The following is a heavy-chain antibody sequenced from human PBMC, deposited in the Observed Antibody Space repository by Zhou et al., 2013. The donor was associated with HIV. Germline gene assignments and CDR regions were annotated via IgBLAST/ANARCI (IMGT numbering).Heavy chain of an antibody. D-gene: IGHD6-13*01. CDR2: IIPIFGTA. J-gene: IGHJ6*03. CDR1: GGTFSSYA. V-gene: IGHV1-69*05. Sequence: QVQLVQSGAEVKKPGSSVKVSCKASGGTFSSYAXSWVRQAPGQGLEWMGGIIPIFGTANYAQKFQGRVTITTDESTSTAYMELSSLRSEDTAVYYCARDRIAAAGTHGPYYYYYMDVWGKGTTVTVSS. CDR3: ARDRIAAAGTHGPYYYYYMDV.